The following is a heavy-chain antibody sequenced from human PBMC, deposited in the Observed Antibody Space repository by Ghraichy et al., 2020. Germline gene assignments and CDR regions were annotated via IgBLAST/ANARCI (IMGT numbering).Heavy chain of an antibody. D-gene: IGHD3-10*01. CDR3: AKDGGSGSRLGTYYYYYGMDV. J-gene: IGHJ6*02. Sequence: SLRLSCAASGFTFDDYAMHWVRQAPGKGLEWVSGISWNSGSIGYADSVKGRFTISRDNAKNSLHLQMNSLRAEDTALYYCAKDGGSGSRLGTYYYYYGMDVWGQGTTVTVSS. CDR1: GFTFDDYA. CDR2: ISWNSGSI. V-gene: IGHV3-9*01.